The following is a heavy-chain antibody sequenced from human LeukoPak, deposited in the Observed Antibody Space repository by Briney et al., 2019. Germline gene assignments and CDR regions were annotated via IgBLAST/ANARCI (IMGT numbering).Heavy chain of an antibody. CDR1: GYTFTSYG. Sequence: ASVKVSCKASGYTFTSYGISWVRQAPGQGLEWMGWISAYNGNTNYAQKLQGRVTMTTDTPTSTAYMELRSLRSDDTAVYYCARAISNYGMIVPVNGMDVRGQGTTVTVSS. CDR3: ARAISNYGMIVPVNGMDV. V-gene: IGHV1-18*01. D-gene: IGHD3-22*01. J-gene: IGHJ6*02. CDR2: ISAYNGNT.